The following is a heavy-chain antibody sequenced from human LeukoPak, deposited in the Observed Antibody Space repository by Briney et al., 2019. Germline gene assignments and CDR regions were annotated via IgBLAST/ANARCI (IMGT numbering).Heavy chain of an antibody. CDR3: ARESSGWYRAFDY. J-gene: IGHJ4*02. CDR1: GVSISGYY. Sequence: SETLSLTCTASGVSISGYYLNWIRQAPGKGLEWVGYIYYSGSTNYNPSLKSRVTISVDTSKNQFSLKLSPVTAADTAVYYCARESSGWYRAFDYWGQGTLVTVSS. V-gene: IGHV4-59*01. D-gene: IGHD6-19*01. CDR2: IYYSGST.